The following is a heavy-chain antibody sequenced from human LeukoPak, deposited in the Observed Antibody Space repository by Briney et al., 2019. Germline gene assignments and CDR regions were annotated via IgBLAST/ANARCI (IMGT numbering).Heavy chain of an antibody. CDR2: ISSSSYI. CDR3: ARVRGDYGFLSDY. CDR1: GFTFSSYS. Sequence: PGGSLRLSCAASGFTFSSYSTNWVRQAPGKGLKWVSSISSSSYIYYADSVKGRFTISRDNAKNSLYLQMNSLRAEDTAVYYCARVRGDYGFLSDYWGQGTLVTVSS. D-gene: IGHD3-3*01. V-gene: IGHV3-21*01. J-gene: IGHJ4*02.